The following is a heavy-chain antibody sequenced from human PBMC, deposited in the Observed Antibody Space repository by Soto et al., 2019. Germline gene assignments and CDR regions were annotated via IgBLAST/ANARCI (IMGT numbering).Heavy chain of an antibody. D-gene: IGHD3-16*01. V-gene: IGHV4-30-4*02. CDR3: ARVPSPFDFYYAMDV. J-gene: IGHJ6*02. CDR2: ISYSGST. Sequence: SETLSLTCTVSGGSISSGGYYWSWIRQRPGKGLEWIGYISYSGSTYYSPSLRSRVSMSLDTSQNQFSLKLNSVTAADTAVYFCARVPSPFDFYYAMDVWGQGTTVTVSS. CDR1: GGSISSGGYY.